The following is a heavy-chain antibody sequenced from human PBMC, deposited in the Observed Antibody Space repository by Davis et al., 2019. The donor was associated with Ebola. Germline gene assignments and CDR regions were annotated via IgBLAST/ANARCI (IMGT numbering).Heavy chain of an antibody. J-gene: IGHJ2*01. CDR2: INHSGST. D-gene: IGHD4-17*01. CDR3: ARPRGDYYWYFDL. Sequence: PSETLSLTCAVYGGSFSGYYWSWIRQPPGKGLEWIGEINHSGSTNYNPSLKSRVTISVDTSKNQFSLKLSSVTAADTAVYYCARPRGDYYWYFDLWGRGTLVTVSS. V-gene: IGHV4-34*01. CDR1: GGSFSGYY.